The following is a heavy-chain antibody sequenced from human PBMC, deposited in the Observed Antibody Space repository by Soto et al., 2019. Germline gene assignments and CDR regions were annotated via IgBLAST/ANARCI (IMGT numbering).Heavy chain of an antibody. CDR1: GGTFSSYA. J-gene: IGHJ6*02. V-gene: IGHV1-69*13. D-gene: IGHD5-18*01. CDR3: ASVDTAMVYYYGMDV. CDR2: IIPIFGTA. Sequence: SVKVSCKASGGTFSSYAISWVRQAPGQGLEWMGGIIPIFGTANYAQKFRGRVTITADESTSTAYMELSSLRSEDTAVYYCASVDTAMVYYYGMDVWGQGTTVTVSS.